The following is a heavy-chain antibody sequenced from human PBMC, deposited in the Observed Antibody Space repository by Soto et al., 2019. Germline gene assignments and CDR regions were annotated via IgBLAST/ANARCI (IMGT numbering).Heavy chain of an antibody. V-gene: IGHV1-69*13. D-gene: IGHD3-22*01. J-gene: IGHJ4*02. Sequence: SVKVSCKASGGTFSTCAISWVRQAPGQGVEWMGGIIAIFGTANYAQKCQGRITITADESTSTAYMELSSLRSDDTAVYYCARQFDSDTSGYYYAYWGQGTLVTVSS. CDR2: IIAIFGTA. CDR3: ARQFDSDTSGYYYAY. CDR1: GGTFSTCA.